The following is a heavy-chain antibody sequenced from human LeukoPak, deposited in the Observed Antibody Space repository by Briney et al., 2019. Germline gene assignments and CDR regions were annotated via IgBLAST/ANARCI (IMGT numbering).Heavy chain of an antibody. D-gene: IGHD3-10*01. Sequence: GGSLRLSCAASGFTFSSYAMSWVRQAPGKGLEWVSAISGSGGSTYYADSVKGRFTISRDNAKNSLYLQMNSLRAEDTALYHCARGLFGSGSYPVHDAFDIWGQGTMVTVSS. CDR3: ARGLFGSGSYPVHDAFDI. CDR2: ISGSGGST. CDR1: GFTFSSYA. V-gene: IGHV3-23*01. J-gene: IGHJ3*02.